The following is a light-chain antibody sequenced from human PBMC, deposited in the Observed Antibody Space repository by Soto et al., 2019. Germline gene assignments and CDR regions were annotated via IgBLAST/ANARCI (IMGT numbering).Light chain of an antibody. CDR2: GAS. J-gene: IGKJ1*01. CDR1: QSVSSN. Sequence: EIVMTQSPATLSVSPGERATLSYRASQSVSSNLAWYQQKPGQAPRLLIYGASTRATGIPARFSGSGSGTEFTLTISSLKSEDFAVYYCQQYNNWPRTFGQGNKVEIK. CDR3: QQYNNWPRT. V-gene: IGKV3-15*01.